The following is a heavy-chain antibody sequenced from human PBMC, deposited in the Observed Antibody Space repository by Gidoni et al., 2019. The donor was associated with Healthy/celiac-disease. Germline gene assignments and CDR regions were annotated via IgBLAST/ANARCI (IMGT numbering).Heavy chain of an antibody. CDR2: INHSGST. D-gene: IGHD2-21*02. V-gene: IGHV4-34*01. CDR3: ARLNIVVVTAIGVGGMDV. Sequence: QVQLQQWGAGLLKPSETLSLTCAVYGGSFSGYYWSWIRQPPGKGLEWIGEINHSGSTNYNPSLKSRVTISVDTSKNQFSLKLSSVTAADTAVYYCARLNIVVVTAIGVGGMDVWGQGTTVTVSS. CDR1: GGSFSGYY. J-gene: IGHJ6*02.